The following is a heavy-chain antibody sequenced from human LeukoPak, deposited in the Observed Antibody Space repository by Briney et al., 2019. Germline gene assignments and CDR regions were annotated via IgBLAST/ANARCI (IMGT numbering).Heavy chain of an antibody. CDR1: GFTFSSYA. Sequence: GGSLRLSCAASGFTFSSYAMSWVRQAPGKGLEWVSAISGSGGSTYYADSVKGRFTISRDNSKNTLYLQMNSLRAEDTAVYYCAKDPGYSSGWPVFDYWGQGTMVTVSS. CDR2: ISGSGGST. V-gene: IGHV3-23*01. J-gene: IGHJ4*02. CDR3: AKDPGYSSGWPVFDY. D-gene: IGHD6-19*01.